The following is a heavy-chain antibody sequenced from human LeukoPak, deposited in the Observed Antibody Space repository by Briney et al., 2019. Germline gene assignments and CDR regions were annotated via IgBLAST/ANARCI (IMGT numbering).Heavy chain of an antibody. Sequence: PGGSLRLSCAASGFTFSNAWMNWVRQAPGKGLVWVGRIKSKTDGGTTDYAAPVKGRFTISRDDSKNTLYLQMNSLKTEDTAVYYCTTGYSGYDYEGNYWGQGTLVTVSS. D-gene: IGHD5-12*01. CDR2: IKSKTDGGTT. J-gene: IGHJ4*02. V-gene: IGHV3-15*07. CDR3: TTGYSGYDYEGNY. CDR1: GFTFSNAW.